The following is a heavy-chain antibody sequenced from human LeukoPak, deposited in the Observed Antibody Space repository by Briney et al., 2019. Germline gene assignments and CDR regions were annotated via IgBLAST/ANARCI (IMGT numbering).Heavy chain of an antibody. J-gene: IGHJ4*02. Sequence: GGSLRLSCAASGFTFSNYAMSWVRQAPGKGLEWVSAISGSGGSTYYADAVKGRFTISRDISKNTLYLQMHSLRAEDTAIYYCAKRSSSSSGYFDYWGPGTLVTVSS. V-gene: IGHV3-23*01. CDR2: ISGSGGST. CDR1: GFTFSNYA. D-gene: IGHD6-6*01. CDR3: AKRSSSSSGYFDY.